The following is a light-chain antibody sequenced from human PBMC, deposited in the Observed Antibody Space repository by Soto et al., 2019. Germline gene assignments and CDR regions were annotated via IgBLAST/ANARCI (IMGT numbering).Light chain of an antibody. Sequence: ESVLTQSPGTLSLSPGEKATLSCRASQSVSSSYLAWYQQKPGQAPRLLIYGASSRATGIPDRFSGSGSGTDFTLTVSRLEPEDFAVYYCQQCGSSSWTFGQGT. V-gene: IGKV3-20*01. CDR2: GAS. CDR1: QSVSSSY. CDR3: QQCGSSSWT. J-gene: IGKJ1*01.